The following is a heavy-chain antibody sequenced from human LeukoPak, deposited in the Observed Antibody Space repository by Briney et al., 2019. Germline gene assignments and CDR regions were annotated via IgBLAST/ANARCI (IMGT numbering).Heavy chain of an antibody. V-gene: IGHV4-59*08. CDR1: GXSINAYY. CDR2: IYFSGTT. D-gene: IGHD6-13*01. J-gene: IGHJ5*02. CDR3: ARRRAEGGSNGHYNWFDP. Sequence: SETLSLTWTVSGXSINAYYWGWIRQPPGKGLEWIGYIYFSGTTKYNPSLESRVTISVDTSKNQFSLKLSSVTAADTAVYYCARRRAEGGSNGHYNWFDPWGQGILVTVSS.